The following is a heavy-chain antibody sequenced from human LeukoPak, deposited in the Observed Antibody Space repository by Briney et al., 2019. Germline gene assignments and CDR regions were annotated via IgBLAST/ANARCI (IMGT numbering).Heavy chain of an antibody. Sequence: SVKVSCKASGGTFTSYAISWVRQAPGQGLEWMGRIIPIFGTANYEQKFQGRVTITTDESTSTAYMELSSLRSEDTAVYYCARDKGSGSSGYFFFDYWGQGTLVTVSS. CDR2: IIPIFGTA. CDR1: GGTFTSYA. J-gene: IGHJ4*02. V-gene: IGHV1-69*05. CDR3: ARDKGSGSSGYFFFDY. D-gene: IGHD3-22*01.